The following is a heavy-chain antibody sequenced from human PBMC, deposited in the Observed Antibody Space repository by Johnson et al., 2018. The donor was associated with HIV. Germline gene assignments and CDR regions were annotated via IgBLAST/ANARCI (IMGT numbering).Heavy chain of an antibody. CDR3: ARPDGAVASDFNAFDI. V-gene: IGHV3-7*03. CDR2: IKQDGSEK. Sequence: VQLVESGGGLVQPGGSLRLSCEASGFTFSSYWMSWVRQAPGKGLEWVANIKQDGSEKYYVDSVKGRFTISRDNAKNSLYLQMNSLRAEDTALYYCARPDGAVASDFNAFDIWGQGTMVTVSS. D-gene: IGHD6-19*01. CDR1: GFTFSSYW. J-gene: IGHJ3*02.